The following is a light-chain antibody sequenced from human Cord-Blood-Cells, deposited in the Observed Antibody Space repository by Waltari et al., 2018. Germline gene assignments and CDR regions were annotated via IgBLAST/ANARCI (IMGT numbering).Light chain of an antibody. V-gene: IGLV2-14*01. J-gene: IGLJ1*01. Sequence: QSALTQPASVSGSPGQSITISCTGTRSDVGGYNYVSWYQQHPGKAPKLMIYEVSNRPSGVSNRFSGSKSGNTASLTISGLQAEDEADYYCSSYTSSITLYVFGTGTKVSVL. CDR1: RSDVGGYNY. CDR3: SSYTSSITLYV. CDR2: EVS.